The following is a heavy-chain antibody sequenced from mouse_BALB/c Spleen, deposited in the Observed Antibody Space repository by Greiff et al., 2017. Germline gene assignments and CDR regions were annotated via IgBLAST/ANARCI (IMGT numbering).Heavy chain of an antibody. CDR1: GYSFTGYN. CDR2: IDPYSGGT. CDR3: ARGLITTGVAHFDY. D-gene: IGHD1-1*01. V-gene: IGHV1-39*01. Sequence: VQLQQSGPELEKPGASVKISCKASGYSFTGYNMNWVKQSNGKSLEWIGNIDPYSGGTSYNQKFTGKATLTVDKSTSTAYMQLKSVTSEDSAVYYCARGLITTGVAHFDYWGQGTTLTVSA. J-gene: IGHJ2*01.